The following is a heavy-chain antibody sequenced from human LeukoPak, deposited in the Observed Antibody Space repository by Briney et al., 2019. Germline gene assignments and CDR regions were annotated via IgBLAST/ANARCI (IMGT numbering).Heavy chain of an antibody. V-gene: IGHV3-23*01. D-gene: IGHD6-19*01. Sequence: PGGSLRLSCAASGFTFSSYAMSWVRQAPGKGLEWVSAISGSGGSTYYADSVKGRFTISRDNSKNTLYLQMNSLRAEDTAVYYCAKGFLLAGTYYYGMYVWGQGTTVTVSS. CDR3: AKGFLLAGTYYYGMYV. J-gene: IGHJ6*02. CDR1: GFTFSSYA. CDR2: ISGSGGST.